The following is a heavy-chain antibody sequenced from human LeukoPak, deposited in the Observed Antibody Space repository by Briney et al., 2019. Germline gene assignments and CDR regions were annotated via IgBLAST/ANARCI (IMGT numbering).Heavy chain of an antibody. CDR3: ARVLGIAVVAGATEVNYFDS. Sequence: SETVSLTCGLTGGPFSTHFWVWIRQSPARGVEWIGEKNQSGDTDLNPPLKRRFKISIDVSRGQFSLTFTSVTAADTAMYYCARVLGIAVVAGATEVNYFDSWGQGGLVTVSS. J-gene: IGHJ4*02. CDR1: GGPFSTHF. CDR2: KNQSGDT. V-gene: IGHV4-34*01. D-gene: IGHD2-2*03.